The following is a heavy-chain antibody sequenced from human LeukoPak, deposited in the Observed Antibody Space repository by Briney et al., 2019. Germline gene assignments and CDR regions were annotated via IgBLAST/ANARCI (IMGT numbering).Heavy chain of an antibody. CDR2: ISSSSSTI. V-gene: IGHV3-48*04. Sequence: GGSLRLSCAASGFTFNLAWMNWVRQAPGKGLEWVSYISSSSSTIYYADSVKGRFTISRDNAKNSLYLQMNSLRAEDTAVYYCARDSGLGLRGYYYYYYGMDVWGQGTTVTVSS. CDR1: GFTFNLAW. CDR3: ARDSGLGLRGYYYYYYGMDV. D-gene: IGHD5-12*01. J-gene: IGHJ6*02.